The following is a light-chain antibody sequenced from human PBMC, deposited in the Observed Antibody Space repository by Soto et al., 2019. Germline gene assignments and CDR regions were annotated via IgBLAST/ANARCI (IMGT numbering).Light chain of an antibody. CDR2: DVS. CDR3: SSYSGTNYHYV. Sequence: QSVLTQPTSVSGSPGQSIIISCTGTSSDVGNYNYVSWYQHHPGKAPKLMICDVSDRPSGVSNRFSGSKSGNTASLTISGLQAEDEADYYCSSYSGTNYHYVFGTGTKVTVL. V-gene: IGLV2-14*03. J-gene: IGLJ1*01. CDR1: SSDVGNYNY.